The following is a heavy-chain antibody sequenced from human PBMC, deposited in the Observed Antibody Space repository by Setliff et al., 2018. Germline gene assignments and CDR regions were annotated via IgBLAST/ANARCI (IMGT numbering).Heavy chain of an antibody. CDR1: GGSISDYY. J-gene: IGHJ6*02. CDR3: ARDRQYCSSTSCYTSYFYYYAMDI. D-gene: IGHD2-2*02. V-gene: IGHV4-34*01. Sequence: SQTLSLTCGGYGGSISDYYWSWIRQPPGKGLEWIGEINHSGSTNYNPSLKSRVTISLDTSRNQVSLKLSSVTAADTAVYYCARDRQYCSSTSCYTSYFYYYAMDIWGQGTTVTVSS. CDR2: INHSGST.